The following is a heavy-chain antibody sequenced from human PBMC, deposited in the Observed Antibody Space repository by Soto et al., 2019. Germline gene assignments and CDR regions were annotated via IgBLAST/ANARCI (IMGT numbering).Heavy chain of an antibody. D-gene: IGHD1-1*01. CDR2: TYYRSKWYS. CDR1: GDSVSSNSAA. V-gene: IGHV6-1*01. Sequence: QVQLQQSGPGLVKPSQTLSLTCDISGDSVSSNSAAWNWIRQTPSRGLEWLGRTYYRSKWYSNYATSVKSRVTVNQDTFKNLFSLQLNSVTPEDTAVYYCARGSWDDVSGHYYMDVWGKGTTVTVSS. J-gene: IGHJ6*03. CDR3: ARGSWDDVSGHYYMDV.